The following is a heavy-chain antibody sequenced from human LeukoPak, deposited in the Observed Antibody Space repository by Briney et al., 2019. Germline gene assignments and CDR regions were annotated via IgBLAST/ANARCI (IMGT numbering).Heavy chain of an antibody. Sequence: SETLSLTCTVSGASLTIGGYLWTWLRQPPGKGLEWIGYIYHTGTTYYSPSLKNRVTISVDTSKNQFSLNLTSVTAADTAVYYCARAMPLSYSDPGGQGTLVTVSS. J-gene: IGHJ5*02. D-gene: IGHD2/OR15-2a*01. CDR3: ARAMPLSYSDP. V-gene: IGHV4-30-2*01. CDR1: GASLTIGGYL. CDR2: IYHTGTT.